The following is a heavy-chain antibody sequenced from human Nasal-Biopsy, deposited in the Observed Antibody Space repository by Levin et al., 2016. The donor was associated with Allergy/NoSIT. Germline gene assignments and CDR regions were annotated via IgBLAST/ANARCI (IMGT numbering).Heavy chain of an antibody. V-gene: IGHV1-69*04. D-gene: IGHD5-24*01. CDR3: AGRYGYPLHGPVVNGVDV. CDR1: EGVFRSYA. J-gene: IGHJ6*02. CDR2: FNPLLSTP. Sequence: SVKVSCKASEGVFRSYAINWVRQAPGQGLEWLGRFNPLLSTPTYAQKFQGRVTMTADKSTNTAYMEINRLRSEDTAIYYCAGRYGYPLHGPVVNGVDVWGQGTTVTVSS.